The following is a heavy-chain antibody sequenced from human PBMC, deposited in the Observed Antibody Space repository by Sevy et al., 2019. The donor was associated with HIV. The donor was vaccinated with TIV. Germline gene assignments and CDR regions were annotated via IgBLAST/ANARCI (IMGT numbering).Heavy chain of an antibody. D-gene: IGHD2-21*01. CDR1: GLIFSDYY. J-gene: IGHJ4*02. CDR3: ARLRVIASAPYYFDY. Sequence: GESLKISCAASGLIFSDYYMGWVRQAPGKGLEWVVDISSGNTYTNYADSVKGRFTISRDNAKKSLYLQMNTLRAEDTAVYYCARLRVIASAPYYFDYWGQGALVTVSS. CDR2: ISSGNTYT. V-gene: IGHV3-11*06.